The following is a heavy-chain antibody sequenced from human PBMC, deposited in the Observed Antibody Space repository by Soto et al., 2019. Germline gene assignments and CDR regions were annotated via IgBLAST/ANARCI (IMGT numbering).Heavy chain of an antibody. J-gene: IGHJ3*02. Sequence: SETLSLTCTVSGGSIGTYYWSWIRQPPGKGLGWIGWIYYTGSTTYNPSLKSRVTMSVDTSKNQFSLKVSPATAADTAVYYCARALILTGYYIRDAFDIWGQGTMVTVSS. CDR1: GGSIGTYY. CDR3: ARALILTGYYIRDAFDI. V-gene: IGHV4-59*01. CDR2: IYYTGST. D-gene: IGHD3-9*01.